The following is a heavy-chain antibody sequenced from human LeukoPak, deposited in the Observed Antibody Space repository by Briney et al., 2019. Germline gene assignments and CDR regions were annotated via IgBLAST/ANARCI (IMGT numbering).Heavy chain of an antibody. D-gene: IGHD1-14*01. J-gene: IGHJ4*02. CDR3: ARSKDSITSDY. V-gene: IGHV4-39*01. CDR2: IYYSGNT. CDR1: GGSISSSSHY. Sequence: SETLSLTCTVSGGSISSSSHYRGWIRQPPGKGLEWIGSIYYSGNTYYNPSLKSRVTISVDTSKNQFSLRLSSVSAADTAVYYCARSKDSITSDYWGQGTLVTVSS.